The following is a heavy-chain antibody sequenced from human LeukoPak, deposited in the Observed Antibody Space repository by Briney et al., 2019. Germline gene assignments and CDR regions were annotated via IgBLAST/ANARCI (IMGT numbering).Heavy chain of an antibody. CDR2: INHSGST. J-gene: IGHJ4*02. D-gene: IGHD5-12*01. V-gene: IGHV4-34*01. Sequence: SETLSLTCAVYGGSFSGYYWSWIRQPPGKGLEWIGEINHSGSTNYNPSPKSRVTISVDTSKNQFSLKLSSVTAADTAVYYCARVLVQGNGYSGYDEPFDYWGQGTLVTVSS. CDR3: ARVLVQGNGYSGYDEPFDY. CDR1: GGSFSGYY.